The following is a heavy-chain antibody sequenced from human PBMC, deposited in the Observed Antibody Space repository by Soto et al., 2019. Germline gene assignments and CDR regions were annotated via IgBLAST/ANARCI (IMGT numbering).Heavy chain of an antibody. J-gene: IGHJ4*02. CDR3: ASERVAEMATGGYFAN. D-gene: IGHD5-12*01. CDR2: IVPLFGTP. Sequence: QVHLVQSGAELKKPGSSVKVSCKTSGGTFSDLAFSWVRQAPRHGLEWVGGIVPLFGTPDYAQKFQGRVTINAEESSSTVYMEFRSLRSEDTAVYYCASERVAEMATGGYFANWGQGTLVTVSS. V-gene: IGHV1-69*01. CDR1: GGTFSDLA.